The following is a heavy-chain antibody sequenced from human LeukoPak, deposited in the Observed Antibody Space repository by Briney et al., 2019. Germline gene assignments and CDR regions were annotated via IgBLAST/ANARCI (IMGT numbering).Heavy chain of an antibody. J-gene: IGHJ4*02. Sequence: SETLSLTCTVSGGSISSYYWSWIRQPPGKGLEWIGYIYYSGSTNYNPSLKSRVTISVDTSKNQFFLKLSSVTAADTAVYYCARGDSSGYYWNYWGQGTLVTVSS. CDR2: IYYSGST. CDR3: ARGDSSGYYWNY. D-gene: IGHD3-22*01. CDR1: GGSISSYY. V-gene: IGHV4-59*08.